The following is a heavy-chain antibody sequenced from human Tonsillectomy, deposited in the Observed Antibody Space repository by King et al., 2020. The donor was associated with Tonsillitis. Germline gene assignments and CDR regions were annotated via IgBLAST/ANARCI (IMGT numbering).Heavy chain of an antibody. CDR1: GFTFGDYA. D-gene: IGHD3-22*01. V-gene: IGHV3-49*04. Sequence: LQLVQSGGGLVQQGRSLRLSCTASGFTFGDYAMSWVRQAPGKGLECVGFIRSKTYDGTTEYAASVKGRFTISRDDSKRIAYLQMNSLKIEDTAVYYCSRDSGDYYDLYYFDYWGQGTLVTVSS. CDR2: IRSKTYDGTT. CDR3: SRDSGDYYDLYYFDY. J-gene: IGHJ4*02.